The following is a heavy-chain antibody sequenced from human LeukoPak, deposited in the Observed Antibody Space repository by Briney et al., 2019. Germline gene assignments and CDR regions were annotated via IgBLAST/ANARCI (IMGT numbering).Heavy chain of an antibody. V-gene: IGHV4-59*12. CDR2: IYYSGNT. CDR3: ARDGEYYYDSSGYYPGGYFDY. Sequence: PSETLSLTCTVSGGSISSYYWSWIRQPPGKGLEWIGYIYYSGNTNYNPSLKSRVTISVDTSKNQFSLKLSSVTAADTAVYYCARDGEYYYDSSGYYPGGYFDYWGQGTLVTVSS. CDR1: GGSISSYY. D-gene: IGHD3-22*01. J-gene: IGHJ4*02.